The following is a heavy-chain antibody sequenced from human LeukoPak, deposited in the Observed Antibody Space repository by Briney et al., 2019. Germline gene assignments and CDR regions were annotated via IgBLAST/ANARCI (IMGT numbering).Heavy chain of an antibody. V-gene: IGHV4-4*07. J-gene: IGHJ4*02. D-gene: IGHD6-19*01. CDR3: AREGIAVAGPTFDY. CDR1: GGSISSYY. CDR2: IYTSGST. Sequence: SETLSLTCAVSGGSISSYYWSWIRQPAGEGLEWIGRIYTSGSTNYNPSLKSRVTMSVDTSKNQFSLKLSSVTAADTAVYYCAREGIAVAGPTFDYWGQGTLVTVSS.